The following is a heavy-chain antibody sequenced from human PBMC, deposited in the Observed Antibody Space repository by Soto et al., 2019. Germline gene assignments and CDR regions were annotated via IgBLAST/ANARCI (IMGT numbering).Heavy chain of an antibody. CDR2: ISGSGGST. J-gene: IGHJ4*02. CDR1: GFTFSSYA. V-gene: IGHV3-23*01. D-gene: IGHD2-2*01. CDR3: AKDVRVEDIVVVQAAEY. Sequence: EVQLLESGGGLVQPGGSLRLSCAASGFTFSSYAMSWVRQAPGKGLEWVSAISGSGGSTYYADSVKGRFTISRDNSKNTLYLQMNSLRAEDTAVYYCAKDVRVEDIVVVQAAEYRGQGTLVTVSS.